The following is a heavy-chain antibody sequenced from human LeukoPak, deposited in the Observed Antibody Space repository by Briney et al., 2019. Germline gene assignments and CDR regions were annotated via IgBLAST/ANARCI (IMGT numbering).Heavy chain of an antibody. V-gene: IGHV1-69*04. Sequence: SVKVSCKASGGTFISYAISWVRQAPGQGLEWMGRIIPILDMTRYAQKFQGRLTITADKSTSTMYTDLTSLRSDDTAVYYCARDGGDGGGSRWGQGTQVTVSS. J-gene: IGHJ4*02. CDR2: IIPILDMT. CDR1: GGTFISYA. CDR3: ARDGGDGGGSR. D-gene: IGHD3-16*01.